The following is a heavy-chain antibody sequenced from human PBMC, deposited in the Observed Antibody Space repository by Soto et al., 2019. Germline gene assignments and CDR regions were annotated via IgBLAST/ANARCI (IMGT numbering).Heavy chain of an antibody. CDR1: GGTFSSYA. J-gene: IGHJ5*02. D-gene: IGHD3-22*01. V-gene: IGHV1-69*13. CDR3: ARRLDSGYYYYWFDP. CDR2: IIPIFGTA. Sequence: GASVKVSCKASGGTFSSYAISWVRQAPGQGLEWMGGIIPIFGTANYAQKFQGRVTITADESTSTAYMELSSLRSEDTAVYYCARRLDSGYYYYWFDPWGQGTLVTVSS.